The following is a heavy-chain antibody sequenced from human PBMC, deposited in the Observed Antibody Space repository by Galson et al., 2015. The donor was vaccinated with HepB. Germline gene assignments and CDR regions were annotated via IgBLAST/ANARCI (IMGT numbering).Heavy chain of an antibody. CDR3: ATSQWPPAANDY. CDR2: ITPSGDNT. J-gene: IGHJ4*02. CDR1: GFTFRNYA. V-gene: IGHV3-23*01. Sequence: SLRLSCAASGFTFRNYAMSWVRQAPGKGLEWVSAITPSGDNTYSADSVRGRFTISRDDSKNTLFLQMSSLRVDDTAVYYCATSQWPPAANDYWGRGTLVTVSS. D-gene: IGHD6-19*01.